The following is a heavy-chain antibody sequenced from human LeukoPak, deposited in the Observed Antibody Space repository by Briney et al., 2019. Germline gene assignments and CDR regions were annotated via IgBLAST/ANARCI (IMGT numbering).Heavy chain of an antibody. CDR2: IYFTGST. J-gene: IGHJ5*02. V-gene: IGHV4-39*01. CDR1: GGSISNKNFY. CDR3: AKSRGRGSFDP. Sequence: PSETLSLTCTVSGGSISNKNFYWGWIRQPPGKGLEWVGSIYFTGSTYYHPSLESRVTISVDTSKNQFSPKVSAVTAADTAVYHCAKSRGRGSFDPWGQGTLVIVSS. D-gene: IGHD5-24*01.